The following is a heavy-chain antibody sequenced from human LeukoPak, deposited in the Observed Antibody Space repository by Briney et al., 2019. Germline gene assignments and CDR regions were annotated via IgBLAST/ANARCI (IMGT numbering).Heavy chain of an antibody. V-gene: IGHV3-48*03. D-gene: IGHD3-10*01. J-gene: IGHJ4*02. CDR3: ATAPGSGSYYGDY. Sequence: GGSLRLSCATSGFTFSSYEMNWVRQAPGKGLEWVSYISSSGSTIYYADSVKGRFTISRDNAKNSLYLQMNSLRAEDTAVYYCATAPGSGSYYGDYWGQGTLVTVSS. CDR1: GFTFSSYE. CDR2: ISSSGSTI.